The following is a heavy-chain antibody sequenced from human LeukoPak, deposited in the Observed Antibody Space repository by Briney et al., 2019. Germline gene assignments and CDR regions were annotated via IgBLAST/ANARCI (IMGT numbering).Heavy chain of an antibody. J-gene: IGHJ4*02. D-gene: IGHD3-9*01. CDR1: GGSISSGDYY. Sequence: SQTLSLTCTVSGGSISSGDYYWSWIRQPPGKGLEWIGYIYYSGSTYYNPTLKSRVTISVDTSKNQFSLKLSSVTAADTAVYYCARADILTGYYYFDYWGQGTLVTVSS. V-gene: IGHV4-30-4*01. CDR2: IYYSGST. CDR3: ARADILTGYYYFDY.